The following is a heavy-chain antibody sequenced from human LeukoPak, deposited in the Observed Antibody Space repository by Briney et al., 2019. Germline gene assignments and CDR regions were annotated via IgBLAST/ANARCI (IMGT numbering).Heavy chain of an antibody. CDR2: ISSSSSTI. CDR1: GFTFSSHS. J-gene: IGHJ4*02. D-gene: IGHD5-12*01. V-gene: IGHV3-48*01. Sequence: GGSLRLSCAASGFTFSSHSMNWVRQAPGKGLEWVSYISSSSSTIYYADSVKGRFTISRENAKNSLYLQMNSLRAEDTAVYYCARAYSGYDPYFDYWGQGTLVTVSS. CDR3: ARAYSGYDPYFDY.